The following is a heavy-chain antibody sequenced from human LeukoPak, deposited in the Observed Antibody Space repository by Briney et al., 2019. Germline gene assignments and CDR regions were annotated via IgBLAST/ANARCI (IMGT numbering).Heavy chain of an antibody. CDR1: GGSISSYY. CDR2: IYYSGST. D-gene: IGHD3-10*01. V-gene: IGHV4-59*01. CDR3: ARGSREGSMVRGGHYYYYMDV. Sequence: PSETLSLTCTVSGGSISSYYWSWIRQPPGKGLEWIGYIYYSGSTNYNPSLKSRVTIPVDTSKNQFSLKLSSVTAADTAVYYCARGSREGSMVRGGHYYYYMDVWGKGTTVTISS. J-gene: IGHJ6*03.